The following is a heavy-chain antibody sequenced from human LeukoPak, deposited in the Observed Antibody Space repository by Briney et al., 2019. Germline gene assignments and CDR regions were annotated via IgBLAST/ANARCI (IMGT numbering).Heavy chain of an antibody. D-gene: IGHD3-16*01. Sequence: GGSLRLSCAAPGFTFSSYWMNWARQAPGKGLEWVASINHNGNVNYYVDSVKGRFTISRDNAKNSLYLQMSNLRAEDTAVCFCARGGGLDVWGQGATVTVSS. V-gene: IGHV3-7*03. CDR1: GFTFSSYW. CDR2: INHNGNVN. CDR3: ARGGGLDV. J-gene: IGHJ6*02.